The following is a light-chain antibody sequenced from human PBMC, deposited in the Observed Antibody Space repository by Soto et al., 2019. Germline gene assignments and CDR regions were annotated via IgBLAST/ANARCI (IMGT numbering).Light chain of an antibody. CDR2: MGF. V-gene: IGKV2-28*01. J-gene: IGKJ4*01. Sequence: DIVMTQSPLSLPVTPGEPASISCRSSQSLLNRNGQNCLDWYLQKPGQSPQLLIHMGFIRASGVPDRFSGSASGTSFTLTISRVEADDVGVYYCMQALESPPSFGGGTKVEIK. CDR1: QSLLNRNGQNC. CDR3: MQALESPPS.